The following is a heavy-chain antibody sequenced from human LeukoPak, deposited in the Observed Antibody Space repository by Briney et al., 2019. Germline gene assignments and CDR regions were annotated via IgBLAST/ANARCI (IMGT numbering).Heavy chain of an antibody. CDR3: AKANRDHLSHYYGVDV. V-gene: IGHV3-30*02. Sequence: GGSLRLSCAASGFSFSSYGMHWLRQAPGKGPESVALIRHDGTETYHADSVKGRFTISRDDSKSTCYLQMNTLTPEDPAVYYCAKANRDHLSHYYGVDVWGPGTTV. CDR1: GFSFSSYG. D-gene: IGHD3-10*01. J-gene: IGHJ6*02. CDR2: IRHDGTET.